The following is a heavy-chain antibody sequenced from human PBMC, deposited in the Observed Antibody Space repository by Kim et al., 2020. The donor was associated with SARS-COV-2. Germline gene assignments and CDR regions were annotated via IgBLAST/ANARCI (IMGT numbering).Heavy chain of an antibody. Sequence: GGSLRLSCAASGFTFSSYGMHWVRQAPGKGLEWVAVIWYDGSNKYYADSVKGRFTISRDNSKNTLYLQMNSLRAEDTAVYYCARDGVEEGATKGGMDVWGQGTTVTVSS. CDR2: IWYDGSNK. J-gene: IGHJ6*02. CDR1: GFTFSSYG. D-gene: IGHD1-26*01. V-gene: IGHV3-33*01. CDR3: ARDGVEEGATKGGMDV.